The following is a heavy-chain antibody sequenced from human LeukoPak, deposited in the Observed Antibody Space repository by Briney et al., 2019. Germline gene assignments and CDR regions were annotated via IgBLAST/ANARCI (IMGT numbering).Heavy chain of an antibody. V-gene: IGHV1-69*06. CDR1: GGTFSSYA. CDR2: IIPMFGTA. Sequence: GASVKVSCKASGGTFSSYAISWVRQAPGQGLEWMGGIIPMFGTANYAQKLQGRVTITAEKSTSTAYMELSSLRSEDTAVYYCARADPFYGAGSYAGSWFDPRGQGTLVTVSS. CDR3: ARADPFYGAGSYAGSWFDP. J-gene: IGHJ5*02. D-gene: IGHD3-10*01.